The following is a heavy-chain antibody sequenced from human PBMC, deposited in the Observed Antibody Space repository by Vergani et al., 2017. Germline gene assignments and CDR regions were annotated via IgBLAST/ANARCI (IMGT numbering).Heavy chain of an antibody. CDR2: IKQDGSEK. CDR3: AKDRAGFGNWEGAFDI. D-gene: IGHD3-10*01. V-gene: IGHV3-7*01. CDR1: GFTFSSYW. Sequence: EVQLVESGGGLVQPGGSLRLSCAASGFTFSSYWMSWVRQAPGKGLEWVANIKQDGSEKYYVDSVKGRFTISRDNSKNTLYLQMNSLRAEDTAVYYCAKDRAGFGNWEGAFDIWGQGTMVTVSS. J-gene: IGHJ3*02.